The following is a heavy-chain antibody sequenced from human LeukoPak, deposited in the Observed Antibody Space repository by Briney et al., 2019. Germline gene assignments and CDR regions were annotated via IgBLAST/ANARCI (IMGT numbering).Heavy chain of an antibody. CDR2: IYPGDSDT. CDR3: ARLPDSGSYFRGVEYYMDV. V-gene: IGHV5-51*01. J-gene: IGHJ6*03. CDR1: GYSFTSYW. Sequence: GESLKISCRGSGYSFTSYWIGWVRQMPGNGLEWMGIIYPGDSDTRYSPSFQGQVTISVDKSISTAYLQWSSLKASDAAMYYCARLPDSGSYFRGVEYYMDVWGKGTTVTVSS. D-gene: IGHD1-26*01.